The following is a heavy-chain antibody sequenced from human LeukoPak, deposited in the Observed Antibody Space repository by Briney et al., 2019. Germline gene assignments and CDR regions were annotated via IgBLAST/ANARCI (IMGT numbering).Heavy chain of an antibody. V-gene: IGHV4-39*01. D-gene: IGHD3-10*01. Sequence: SETLSLTCTVSGGSISSSSYYWGWIRQPPGKGLEWIGSIYYSGSTYYNPSLKSRVTISVDTSKNQLSLKLSSVTAADTAVYYCARALFPPYYFDYWGQGTLVTVSS. CDR1: GGSISSSSYY. J-gene: IGHJ4*02. CDR2: IYYSGST. CDR3: ARALFPPYYFDY.